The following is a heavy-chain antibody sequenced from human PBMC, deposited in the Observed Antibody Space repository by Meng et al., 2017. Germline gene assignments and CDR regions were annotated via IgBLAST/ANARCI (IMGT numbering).Heavy chain of an antibody. CDR2: IDTKTGNP. D-gene: IGHD2-2*01. Sequence: QVQMVPSGSELRKPGASVKVSCKASGYTLTSYAINWLQQAPGQGLQWMGWIDTKTGNPTYVPGFTGRLVFSLDTSVSTAYLQISGLKADDTAVYYCTRDGYSDCSRTSCFDSWGQGTLVTVSS. V-gene: IGHV7-4-1*02. CDR3: TRDGYSDCSRTSCFDS. J-gene: IGHJ4*02. CDR1: GYTLTSYA.